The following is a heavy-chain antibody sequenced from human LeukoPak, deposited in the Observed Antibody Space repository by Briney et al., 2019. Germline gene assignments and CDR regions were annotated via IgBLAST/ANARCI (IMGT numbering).Heavy chain of an antibody. Sequence: ASVKVSCKTSGYAFTNYYVHWVRQAPGQGLEWKGWISAYNGNTNYAQKLQGRVTMTTDTSTSTAYMELRSLRSDDTAVYYCARTGYSSDFDYWGQGTLVTVSS. CDR3: ARTGYSSDFDY. CDR1: GYAFTNYY. V-gene: IGHV1-18*04. CDR2: ISAYNGNT. J-gene: IGHJ4*02. D-gene: IGHD6-19*01.